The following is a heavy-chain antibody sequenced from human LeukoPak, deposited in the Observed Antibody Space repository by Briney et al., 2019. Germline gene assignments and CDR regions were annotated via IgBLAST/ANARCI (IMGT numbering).Heavy chain of an antibody. CDR1: GFTFSSYA. V-gene: IGHV3-23*01. J-gene: IGHJ4*02. CDR3: VKASKTTIGLVPAATYFDS. Sequence: GGSLRLSCAASGFTFSSYAMSWVRQAPGKGLEWVSGVSASGSSTNYADSVRGRFTISRDTSRETLSLQMNNLRAEDTAVYYCVKASKTTIGLVPAATYFDSWGQGTLVTVSS. CDR2: VSASGSST. D-gene: IGHD2-2*01.